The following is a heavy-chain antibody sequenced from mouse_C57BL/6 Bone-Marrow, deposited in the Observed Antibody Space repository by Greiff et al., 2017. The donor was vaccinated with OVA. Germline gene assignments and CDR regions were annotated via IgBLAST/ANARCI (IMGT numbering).Heavy chain of an antibody. CDR3: ARDDLFDY. CDR1: GYSFTGYY. CDR2: INPSTGGT. Sequence: EVQLQQSGPELVKPGASVKISCKASGYSFTGYYMNWVKQSPEKSLEWIGEINPSTGGTTYNQKFKAKATLTVDKSSSTAYMQLKSLTSEDSAVYYCARDDLFDYWGQGTTLTVSS. V-gene: IGHV1-42*01. J-gene: IGHJ2*01.